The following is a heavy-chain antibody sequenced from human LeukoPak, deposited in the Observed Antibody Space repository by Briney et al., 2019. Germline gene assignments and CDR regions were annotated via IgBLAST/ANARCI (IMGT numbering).Heavy chain of an antibody. Sequence: ASVKVSCKASGYTFTSHYMHWVRQAPGQGLEWMAIINPSGGSTSYAQKFQGRVTMTRDTSTSTVYMELSSLRSEDTAVYYCARDFRPSYDSSGYYYPGDYWGQGTLVTVSS. CDR1: GYTFTSHY. CDR3: ARDFRPSYDSSGYYYPGDY. V-gene: IGHV1-46*01. CDR2: INPSGGST. D-gene: IGHD3-22*01. J-gene: IGHJ4*02.